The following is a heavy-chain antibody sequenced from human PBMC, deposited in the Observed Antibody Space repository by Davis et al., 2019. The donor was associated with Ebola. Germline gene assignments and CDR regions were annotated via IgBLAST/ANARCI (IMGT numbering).Heavy chain of an antibody. CDR3: ARMYYYDSSAAFDI. CDR1: GFTFSTYT. CDR2: ISYDGTHK. D-gene: IGHD3-22*01. J-gene: IGHJ3*02. V-gene: IGHV3-30-3*01. Sequence: PGGSLRLSCAASGFTFSTYTMHWVRQAPGKGLEWVAVISYDGTHKYYADSVKGRFTISRDNSKNTLYLQMNTLRAEDTAVYYCARMYYYDSSAAFDIWGQETMVTVSS.